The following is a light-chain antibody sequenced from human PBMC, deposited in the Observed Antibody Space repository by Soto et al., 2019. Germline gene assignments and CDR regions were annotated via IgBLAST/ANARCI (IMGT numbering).Light chain of an antibody. V-gene: IGKV3-15*01. J-gene: IGKJ2*01. CDR3: QQYDNWPYT. CDR1: QSVSNT. CDR2: GAS. Sequence: EIVMTQSPATLSVSPGERATLSCRASQSVSNTLAWYQQKPGQAPRLLMYGASIRATGIPARFSGGGSGTQFTLTISSRQSEDFAVYYCQQYDNWPYTFGQGTKLEIK.